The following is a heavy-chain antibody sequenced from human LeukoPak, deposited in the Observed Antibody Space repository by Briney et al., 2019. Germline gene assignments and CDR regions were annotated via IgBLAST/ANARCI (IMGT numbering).Heavy chain of an antibody. D-gene: IGHD2/OR15-2a*01. V-gene: IGHV3-21*04. CDR3: AKDQSRDYFRGADY. CDR2: ISGPSTHI. J-gene: IGHJ4*02. Sequence: PGGSLRLSCAASGFIFSRCGMNWVRQAPGKGLEWVSSISGPSTHIYYADSVKGRFTISRDNAHNSLYLQMNSLRAEDTAVYYCAKDQSRDYFRGADYWGQGTLVTVSS. CDR1: GFIFSRCG.